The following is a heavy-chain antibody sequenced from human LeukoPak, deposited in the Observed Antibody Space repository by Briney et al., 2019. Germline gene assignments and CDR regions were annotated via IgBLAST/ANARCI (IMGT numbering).Heavy chain of an antibody. V-gene: IGHV3-48*04. J-gene: IGHJ5*02. Sequence: GGSLRLSCVASGFTFSSHGMNWVRQAPGKGLEWVSYISSSRSTIFYADSVKGRFTISRDNAKNSLYLQMNSLRAEDTAAYYCARDWRLDWFDPWGQGTLVTVSS. CDR3: ARDWRLDWFDP. D-gene: IGHD3-3*01. CDR1: GFTFSSHG. CDR2: ISSSRSTI.